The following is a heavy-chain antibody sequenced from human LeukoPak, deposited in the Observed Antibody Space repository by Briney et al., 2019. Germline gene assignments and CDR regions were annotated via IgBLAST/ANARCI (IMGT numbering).Heavy chain of an antibody. J-gene: IGHJ4*02. CDR1: GGSISSYY. D-gene: IGHD7-27*01. CDR2: IYTSGTT. Sequence: SETLSLTCTVSGGSISSYYWSWIRQPAGKGLEWIGRIYTSGTTNYNPSLRSRVTMSVDTSKNQFSLKLSSVTAADTAVYYCARGGWELGAFTFDSWGQGTLVTVSS. CDR3: ARGGWELGAFTFDS. V-gene: IGHV4-4*07.